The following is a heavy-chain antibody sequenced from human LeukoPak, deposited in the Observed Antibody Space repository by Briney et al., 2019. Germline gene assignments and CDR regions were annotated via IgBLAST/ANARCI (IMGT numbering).Heavy chain of an antibody. CDR3: ATELGWSGSVVWFDP. CDR2: FDPEDGET. CDR1: VYTLTELS. Sequence: GASVTVSCTVSVYTLTELSMHWVRQAPGKGLEWMGGFDPEDGETIYAQKFQGRVTMTEETSTDTAYMELSSLRSEDTAVYYCATELGWSGSVVWFDPWGQGTLVTVSS. V-gene: IGHV1-24*01. J-gene: IGHJ5*02. D-gene: IGHD3-3*01.